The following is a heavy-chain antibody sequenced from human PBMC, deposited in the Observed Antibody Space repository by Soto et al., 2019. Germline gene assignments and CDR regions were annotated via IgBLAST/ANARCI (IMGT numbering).Heavy chain of an antibody. V-gene: IGHV5-10-1*01. CDR2: IDPSDSYT. CDR3: ARSFDSSSTYGMDV. J-gene: IGHJ6*02. D-gene: IGHD6-13*01. Sequence: PGESLKISCKGSGYTFTTYWINWVRQMPGKGLEWMGRIDPSDSYTKYSPSFQGHVIVSADKSISTAYLHWSSLKASDTAIYYCARSFDSSSTYGMDVWGQGTTVTVSS. CDR1: GYTFTTYW.